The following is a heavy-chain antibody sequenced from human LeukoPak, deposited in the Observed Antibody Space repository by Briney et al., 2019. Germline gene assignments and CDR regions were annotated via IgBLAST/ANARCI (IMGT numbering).Heavy chain of an antibody. J-gene: IGHJ5*02. CDR3: TTGGYCSGGSCSTKIDP. CDR2: IKSKTDGGTT. Sequence: GGSLRLSCAASGFTFSNAWMSWVRQAPGKGLEWVGRIKSKTDGGTTDYAAPAKGRFTISRDDSKNTLYLQMNSLKTEDTAVYYCTTGGYCSGGSCSTKIDPWGQGTLVTVSS. V-gene: IGHV3-15*01. CDR1: GFTFSNAW. D-gene: IGHD2-15*01.